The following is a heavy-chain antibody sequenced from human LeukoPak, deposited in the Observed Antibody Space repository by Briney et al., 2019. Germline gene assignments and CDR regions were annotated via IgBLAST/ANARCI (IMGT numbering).Heavy chain of an antibody. Sequence: GGSLRLSCAASGFTFSSYWMSWVRQAPGKGLEWVANIKQDGSEKYYVDSVKGRFTISRDNAKNSLYLQMNSLRAEDTAVYYCARSGGGDFWSGYYTEYFDYWGQGTLVTVSS. CDR2: IKQDGSEK. CDR3: ARSGGGDFWSGYYTEYFDY. D-gene: IGHD3-3*01. V-gene: IGHV3-7*01. J-gene: IGHJ4*02. CDR1: GFTFSSYW.